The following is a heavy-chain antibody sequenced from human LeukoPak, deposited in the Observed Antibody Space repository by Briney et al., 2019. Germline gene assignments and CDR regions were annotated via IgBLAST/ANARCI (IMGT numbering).Heavy chain of an antibody. J-gene: IGHJ4*02. Sequence: GGSLRLSCAASGFTFSRFWMSWVRQAPGKGLEWVANIQQDEGQKYYVDSVKGRFIISRDNAKNSLYLQMNSLRAEDTAVYYCARDKGRNWNDLADWGQGTLVTVSS. D-gene: IGHD1-1*01. V-gene: IGHV3-7*01. CDR1: GFTFSRFW. CDR3: ARDKGRNWNDLAD. CDR2: IQQDEGQK.